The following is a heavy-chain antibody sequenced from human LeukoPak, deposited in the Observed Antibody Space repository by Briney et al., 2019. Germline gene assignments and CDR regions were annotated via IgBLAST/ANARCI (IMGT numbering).Heavy chain of an antibody. CDR3: ASAPYYDFWSGYFEDYYYYYMDV. D-gene: IGHD3-3*01. J-gene: IGHJ6*03. CDR2: ISSSSSYI. Sequence: PGGSLRLSCAASGFTFSSYSMNWVRQAPGKGLEWVSSISSSSSYIYYADSVKGRFTISRDNAKNSLYLQMNSLRAEDTAVYYCASAPYYDFWSGYFEDYYYYYMDVWGKGTTVTVSS. CDR1: GFTFSSYS. V-gene: IGHV3-21*01.